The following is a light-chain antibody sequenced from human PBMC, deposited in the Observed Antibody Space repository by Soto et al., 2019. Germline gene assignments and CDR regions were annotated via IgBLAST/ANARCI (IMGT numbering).Light chain of an antibody. CDR1: HGVSRN. V-gene: IGKV1-33*01. J-gene: IGKJ4*01. CDR3: QQYNSMLS. CDR2: EAS. Sequence: DIQMTQSPSSLSASEGDRVTITCQASHGVSRNLNWFQQKPGEAPQLLIYEASNLERGVPSRFSGSGSGTDFTLTISSLQPEDVATYYCQQYNSMLSFGGGTEVEIK.